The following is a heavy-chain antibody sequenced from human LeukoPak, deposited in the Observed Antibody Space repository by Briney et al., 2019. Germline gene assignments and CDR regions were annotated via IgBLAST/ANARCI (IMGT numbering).Heavy chain of an antibody. CDR1: GFTFSSYA. D-gene: IGHD2-15*01. CDR2: ISGSGGST. CDR3: ARDHPDIVVVVAAALYGMDV. J-gene: IGHJ6*02. V-gene: IGHV3-23*01. Sequence: GGSLRLSCAASGFTFSSYAMSWVRQAPGKGLEWVSAISGSGGSTYYADSVKGRFTISRDNSKNTLYLQMNSLRAEDTAVYYCARDHPDIVVVVAAALYGMDVWGQGTTVTVSS.